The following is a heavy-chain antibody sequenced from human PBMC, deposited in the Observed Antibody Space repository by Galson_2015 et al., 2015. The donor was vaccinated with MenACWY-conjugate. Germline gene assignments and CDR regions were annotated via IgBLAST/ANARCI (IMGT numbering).Heavy chain of an antibody. CDR2: TKTKAYSYTT. CDR1: GFTFSDRY. J-gene: IGHJ4*02. V-gene: IGHV3-72*01. D-gene: IGHD1-26*01. CDR3: ARDRGGAIYDH. Sequence: SLRLSCAASGFTFSDRYMDWVRQAPGKGLEWVGRTKTKAYSYTTEYAASVKGRFTISRDDSKNSLYLQMNSLKTEDTAVYYCARDRGGAIYDHWGQGTLVTVSS.